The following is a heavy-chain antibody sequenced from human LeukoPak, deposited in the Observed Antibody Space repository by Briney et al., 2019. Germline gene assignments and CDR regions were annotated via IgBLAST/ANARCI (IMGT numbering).Heavy chain of an antibody. V-gene: IGHV3-30*18. D-gene: IGHD3-22*01. J-gene: IGHJ3*02. Sequence: GGSLRLSCAASGFTFSSYGMHWVRQAPGKGLEWVAVISYDGSNKYYADSVKGRFTISRDNSKNTLYLQMNSLRAEDTAVYYCANWRSYYYDSSGYYYAPNIWGQGTMVTVSS. CDR2: ISYDGSNK. CDR3: ANWRSYYYDSSGYYYAPNI. CDR1: GFTFSSYG.